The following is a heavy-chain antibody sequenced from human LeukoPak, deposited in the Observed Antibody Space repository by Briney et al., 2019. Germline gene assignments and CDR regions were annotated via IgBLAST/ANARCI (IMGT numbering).Heavy chain of an antibody. V-gene: IGHV3-20*04. CDR2: TNWNGGST. D-gene: IGHD3-22*01. J-gene: IGHJ3*02. Sequence: PGGSLRLSCAASGFTFDDYGMSWVRQAPGKGLEWVSGTNWNGGSTGYADSVKGRFTISRDNAKNSLYLQMNSLRAEDTALYYCARAARYYYDSFEDFGAFDIWGQGTMVTVSS. CDR3: ARAARYYYDSFEDFGAFDI. CDR1: GFTFDDYG.